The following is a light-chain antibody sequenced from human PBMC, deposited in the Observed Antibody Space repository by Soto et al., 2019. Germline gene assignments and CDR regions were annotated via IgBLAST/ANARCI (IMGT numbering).Light chain of an antibody. CDR3: SSYTSTDGWV. J-gene: IGLJ3*02. CDR2: DVS. Sequence: QSALTQPASVSGSPGQSITISCTGTSSDVGRYPYVSWYQQHPGNGPKLIIYDVSDRPSGVSNRFSGSKSDNTAALTISGLQAEDVADYYCSSYTSTDGWVFGGGTKVTVL. V-gene: IGLV2-14*01. CDR1: SSDVGRYPY.